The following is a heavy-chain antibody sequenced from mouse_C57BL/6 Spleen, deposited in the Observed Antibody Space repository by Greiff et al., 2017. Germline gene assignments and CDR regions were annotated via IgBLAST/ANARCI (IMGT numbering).Heavy chain of an antibody. CDR3: ARANYYGSSFLSYAMDY. CDR2: ISPGDGDT. D-gene: IGHD1-1*01. Sequence: QVQLQQSGPELVKPGASVKISCKASGYAFSSSWMNWVKQRPGKGLQWIGRISPGDGDTNYNGKFKGKATLTADKSSSTAYMQLSSLTSEDSAVYFCARANYYGSSFLSYAMDYWGQGTSVTVSS. CDR1: GYAFSSSW. J-gene: IGHJ4*01. V-gene: IGHV1-82*01.